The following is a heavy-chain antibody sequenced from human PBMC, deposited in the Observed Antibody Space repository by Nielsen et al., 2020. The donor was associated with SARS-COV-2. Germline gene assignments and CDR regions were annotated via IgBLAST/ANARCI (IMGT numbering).Heavy chain of an antibody. V-gene: IGHV3-15*01. D-gene: IGHD3-10*01. CDR1: GFTFSNAW. J-gene: IGHJ4*02. Sequence: GESLKISCVISGFTFSNAWMSWVRQAPGKGLEWVGRIKSRPDGGTTDFAAPVKDRFTISRDDSKNTLYLQMNSLKTEDTAFYYCTTDPAPRGFSYWGQGTHVTVSS. CDR2: IKSRPDGGTT. CDR3: TTDPAPRGFSY.